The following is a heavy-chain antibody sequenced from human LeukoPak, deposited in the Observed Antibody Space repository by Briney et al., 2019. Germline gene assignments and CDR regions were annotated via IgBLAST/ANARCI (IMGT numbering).Heavy chain of an antibody. J-gene: IGHJ4*02. CDR3: ARRLGGIVRSHFDY. D-gene: IGHD4-23*01. CDR2: INPSGGST. V-gene: IGHV1-46*01. Sequence: ASVKVSCKASGYTFTSYYMHWVRQAPGQGLEWMGIINPSGGSTSYAQKFQGRVTMTRDKSISTAYLQWSSLKASDTAMYYCARRLGGIVRSHFDYWGQGTLVTVSS. CDR1: GYTFTSYY.